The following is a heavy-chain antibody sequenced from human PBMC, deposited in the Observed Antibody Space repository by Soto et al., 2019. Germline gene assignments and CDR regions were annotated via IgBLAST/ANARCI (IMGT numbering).Heavy chain of an antibody. Sequence: PSETLSLTCAVYGGSFSGYYWSWIRQPPGKGLKWIGEINHSGSTNYNPSLKSRVTISVDTSKNQFSLKLSSVTAADTAVYYCARRPPVSYYDSSGYYSWFDPWGQGTLVTVSS. CDR2: INHSGST. V-gene: IGHV4-34*01. CDR3: ARRPPVSYYDSSGYYSWFDP. CDR1: GGSFSGYY. J-gene: IGHJ5*02. D-gene: IGHD3-22*01.